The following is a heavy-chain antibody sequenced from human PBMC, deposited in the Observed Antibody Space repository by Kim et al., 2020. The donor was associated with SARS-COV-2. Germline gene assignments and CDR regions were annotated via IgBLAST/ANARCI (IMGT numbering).Heavy chain of an antibody. D-gene: IGHD3-9*01. V-gene: IGHV3-33*01. CDR1: GFTLSSYG. CDR2: IWYDGSNK. J-gene: IGHJ4*02. CDR3: ARESLTGYYNGPFDY. Sequence: GGSLRLSCAASGFTLSSYGMHWVRQAPGKGLEWVAVIWYDGSNKYYAESLKGRFTISRDNSKNTLYLQMNSLRAEDTAVYYCARESLTGYYNGPFDYWGQGTLVTVSS.